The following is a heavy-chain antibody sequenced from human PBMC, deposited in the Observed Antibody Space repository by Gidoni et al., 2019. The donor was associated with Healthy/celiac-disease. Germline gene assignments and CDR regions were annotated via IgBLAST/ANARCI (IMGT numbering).Heavy chain of an antibody. CDR1: GFTFSSYG. J-gene: IGHJ4*02. D-gene: IGHD3-9*01. V-gene: IGHV3-33*01. CDR2: IWYDGSNK. CDR3: ARDANYDILTGYYFDY. Sequence: QVQLVESGGGVVQPGRSLRLSCAASGFTFSSYGMHWVRQAPGKGLEWVAVIWYDGSNKYYADSVKGRFTISRDNSKNTLYLQMNSLRAEDTAVYYCARDANYDILTGYYFDYWGQGTLVTVSS.